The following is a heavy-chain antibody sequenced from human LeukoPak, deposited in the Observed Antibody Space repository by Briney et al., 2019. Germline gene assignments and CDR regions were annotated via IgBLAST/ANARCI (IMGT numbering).Heavy chain of an antibody. D-gene: IGHD6-13*01. CDR2: IYTSGST. V-gene: IGHV4-61*02. CDR1: GGSISSASYY. Sequence: SQTLSLTCTVSGGSISSASYYWSWLRQPAGKGLEWIGRIYTSGSTNYNPSLKSRVTISVDTSKNQFSLKLSSVTAADTAVYYCAMRERLAAAFDYWGQGTRVTVSS. CDR3: AMRERLAAAFDY. J-gene: IGHJ4*02.